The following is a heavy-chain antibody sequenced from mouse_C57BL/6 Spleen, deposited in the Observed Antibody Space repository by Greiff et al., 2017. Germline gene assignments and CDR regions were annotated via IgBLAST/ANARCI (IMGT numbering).Heavy chain of an antibody. Sequence: VQLQQPGAELVRPGSSVKLSCKASGYTFTSYWMHWVKQRPIQGLEWIGNIDPSDSETNYNQKFKDKATLTVDKSSSTAYMQLSSLTSEDSAVYYCARGAFCGNPPFAYWGQGTLVTVSA. CDR1: GYTFTSYW. CDR3: ARGAFCGNPPFAY. D-gene: IGHD2-10*01. CDR2: IDPSDSET. V-gene: IGHV1-52*01. J-gene: IGHJ3*01.